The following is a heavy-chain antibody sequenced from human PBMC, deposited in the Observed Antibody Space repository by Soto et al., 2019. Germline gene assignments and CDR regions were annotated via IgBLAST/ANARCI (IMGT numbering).Heavy chain of an antibody. Sequence: PSETLSLTCAVYGGSFSGYYWSWIRQPPGKGLEWIGEINHSGSTNYNPSLKSRVTISVDTSKNQFSLKLSSVTAADTAVYYCARDAFLTGYYSNWFDPWGQGTLVTVSS. J-gene: IGHJ5*02. CDR3: ARDAFLTGYYSNWFDP. CDR2: INHSGST. D-gene: IGHD3-9*01. V-gene: IGHV4-34*01. CDR1: GGSFSGYY.